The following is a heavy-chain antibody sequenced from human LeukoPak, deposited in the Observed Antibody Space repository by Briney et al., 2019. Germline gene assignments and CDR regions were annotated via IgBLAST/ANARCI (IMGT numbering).Heavy chain of an antibody. V-gene: IGHV3-21*01. CDR2: ISSSSSYM. D-gene: IGHD4-17*01. CDR1: GFTFSSYS. CDR3: ARERHGDHFDY. Sequence: GGSLRLSCAASGFTFSSYSMNWVRQAPGKGLEWVSSISSSSSYMYYADSVKGRFTISRDNAKNSLYLQMNSLRAEDTAVYYCARERHGDHFDYWGQGTLVTVSS. J-gene: IGHJ4*02.